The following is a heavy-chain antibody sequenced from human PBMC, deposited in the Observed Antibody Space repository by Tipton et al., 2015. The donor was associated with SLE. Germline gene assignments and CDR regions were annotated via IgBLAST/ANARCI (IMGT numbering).Heavy chain of an antibody. CDR3: AKEGLVETGTVHAWFFYGMGV. CDR1: GFTFSSYG. CDR2: IRYDGSNK. J-gene: IGHJ6*02. Sequence: SLRLSCAASGFTFSSYGMHWVRQAPGKGLEWVAFIRYDGSNKYYADSVKGRFTISRDNSKNTLYLQMNSLRAEDTAVYYCAKEGLVETGTVHAWFFYGMGVWGQGTTVTVSS. D-gene: IGHD3-10*01. V-gene: IGHV3-30*02.